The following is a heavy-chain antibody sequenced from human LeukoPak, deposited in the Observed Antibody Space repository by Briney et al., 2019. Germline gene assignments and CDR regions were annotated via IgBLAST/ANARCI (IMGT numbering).Heavy chain of an antibody. J-gene: IGHJ4*02. D-gene: IGHD4-17*01. CDR2: IYTSGST. Sequence: SETLSLTCTVSGGSISSGGYYWSWIRQLAGKGLEWIGRIYTSGSTNYNPSLKSRVTISVDTSKNQLSLQLTPVTAADTAVYYCARRGLRGSDYYRVDSWGQGTLVTVSS. CDR1: GGSISSGGYY. V-gene: IGHV4-61*02. CDR3: ARRGLRGSDYYRVDS.